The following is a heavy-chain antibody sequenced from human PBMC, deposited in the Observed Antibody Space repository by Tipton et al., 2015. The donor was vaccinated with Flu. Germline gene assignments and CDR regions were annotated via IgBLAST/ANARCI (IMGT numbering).Heavy chain of an antibody. CDR2: ISGGGGGT. CDR1: GFAFSIYA. D-gene: IGHD2-8*02. V-gene: IGHV3-23*01. Sequence: GSLRLSCAASGFAFSIYAMSWVRQAPGKRLEWISAISGGGGGTYFADSVKGRLTISRDNSRNMLYLQMNSLRAEDTAVYYCAKVIPELVAGLEYWGQGTLVTLSS. CDR3: AKVIPELVAGLEY. J-gene: IGHJ4*02.